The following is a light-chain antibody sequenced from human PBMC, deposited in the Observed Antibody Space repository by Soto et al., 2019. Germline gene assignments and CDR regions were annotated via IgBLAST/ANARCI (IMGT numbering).Light chain of an antibody. CDR2: TAS. V-gene: IGKV1-39*01. Sequence: DIHLTQSPSSLSASVGDRVTITCRAGQNIDNYLNWYQQKPGKAPNLLIYTASSLRSGVPSRFSGSGSGTDVTLTITSLQSEDFATYYCQQGYSNRWTFGQGTKVDIK. J-gene: IGKJ1*01. CDR3: QQGYSNRWT. CDR1: QNIDNY.